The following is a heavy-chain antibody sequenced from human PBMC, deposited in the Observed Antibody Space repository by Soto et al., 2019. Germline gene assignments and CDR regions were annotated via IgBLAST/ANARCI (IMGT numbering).Heavy chain of an antibody. Sequence: GGSLRLSCAASGFTFSNAWMNWVRQAPGKGLELVGRIKSKTDGGTTDYAAPVKGRFTISRDDSKNTLYLQMNSLKTEDTAVYYCTTGLDIVVVVAATDAFDIWGQGTMVTVSS. CDR3: TTGLDIVVVVAATDAFDI. CDR1: GFTFSNAW. J-gene: IGHJ3*02. CDR2: IKSKTDGGTT. D-gene: IGHD2-15*01. V-gene: IGHV3-15*07.